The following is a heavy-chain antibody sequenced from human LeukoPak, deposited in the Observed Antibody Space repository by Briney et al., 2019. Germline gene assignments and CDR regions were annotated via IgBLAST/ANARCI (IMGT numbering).Heavy chain of an antibody. CDR3: ARGHGTGPLSFDY. CDR2: INHSGST. Sequence: PSETLSLTCAVYGGSFSGYYWSWIRQPPGKGLEWIGEINHSGSTNYNPSLKSRVTISVDTSKNQFSLKLSSVTAADTAVYYCARGHGTGPLSFDYWGQGTLVTVSS. V-gene: IGHV4-34*01. J-gene: IGHJ4*02. CDR1: GGSFSGYY. D-gene: IGHD3/OR15-3a*01.